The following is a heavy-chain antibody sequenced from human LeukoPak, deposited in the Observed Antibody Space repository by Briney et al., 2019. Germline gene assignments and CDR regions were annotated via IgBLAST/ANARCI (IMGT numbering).Heavy chain of an antibody. CDR1: GFTFSSYS. J-gene: IGHJ4*02. CDR2: ISSSSSTI. Sequence: GGSLRLSCAASGFTFSSYSMIWVRQAPGKGLEWVSYISSSSSTIYSADSVKGRFTISRDNAKNSLYLQMNNLRDEDTAVYYCAGSGSGYGKDFDYWGQGPLVSVSS. CDR3: AGSGSGYGKDFDY. V-gene: IGHV3-48*02. D-gene: IGHD5-12*01.